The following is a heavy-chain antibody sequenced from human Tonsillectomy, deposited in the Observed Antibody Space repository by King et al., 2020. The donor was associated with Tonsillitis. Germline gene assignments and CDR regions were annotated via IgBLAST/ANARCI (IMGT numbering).Heavy chain of an antibody. J-gene: IGHJ3*01. V-gene: IGHV3-72*01. Sequence: VQLVESGGGLVQPGGSLRLSCAASGFTFSDHYMDWVRQAPGKGLEWVGRTRNKANSYTTEYAASVKGRFTISRDDSKNSLYLQMNSLKTADTAVYYCSGDLSANPRRPNDAFDCWGQGTMVTASS. CDR1: GFTFSDHY. CDR3: SGDLSANPRRPNDAFDC. CDR2: TRNKANSYTT.